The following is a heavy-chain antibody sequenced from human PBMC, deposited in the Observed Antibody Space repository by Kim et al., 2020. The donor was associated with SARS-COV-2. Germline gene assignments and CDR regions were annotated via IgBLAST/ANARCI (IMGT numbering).Heavy chain of an antibody. CDR3: TSKTAMVNY. V-gene: IGHV3-49*04. J-gene: IGHJ4*02. D-gene: IGHD5-18*01. Sequence: GGSLRLSCTASGFTFGDYAMSWVRQAPGKGLEWVGFIRSKAYGGTTEYAASVKGRFTISRDDSKSIAYLQMNSLKTEDTAVYYCTSKTAMVNYWGQGTLVTVSS. CDR1: GFTFGDYA. CDR2: IRSKAYGGTT.